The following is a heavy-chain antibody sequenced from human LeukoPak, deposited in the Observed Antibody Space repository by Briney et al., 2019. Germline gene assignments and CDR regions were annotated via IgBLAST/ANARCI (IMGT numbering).Heavy chain of an antibody. CDR2: IYYSGST. Sequence: PSETLSLTCTVSGGSIGSYYWSWIRQPPGKGLEWIGYIYYSGSTNYNPSLKSRVTISVDTSKNQFSLKLSSVTAADTAVYYCARGTVRSSEYYFDYWGQGTLVTVSS. V-gene: IGHV4-59*01. CDR1: GGSIGSYY. CDR3: ARGTVRSSEYYFDY. J-gene: IGHJ4*02. D-gene: IGHD6-13*01.